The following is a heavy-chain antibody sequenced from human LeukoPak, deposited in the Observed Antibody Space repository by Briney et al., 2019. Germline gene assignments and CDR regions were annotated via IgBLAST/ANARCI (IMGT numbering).Heavy chain of an antibody. D-gene: IGHD5-24*01. CDR2: VSDSGRST. CDR3: VKRSNSKCFDF. Sequence: GGSLRLSCAACGVTFSSYPMSWGRQAPGKGREWVSAVSDSGRSTYYAPSVKGRFTISRDNSKNTLYLQMSSLRAEDTAVYYCVKRSNSKCFDFWGQGPLVTVSS. CDR1: GVTFSSYP. V-gene: IGHV3-23*01. J-gene: IGHJ4*02.